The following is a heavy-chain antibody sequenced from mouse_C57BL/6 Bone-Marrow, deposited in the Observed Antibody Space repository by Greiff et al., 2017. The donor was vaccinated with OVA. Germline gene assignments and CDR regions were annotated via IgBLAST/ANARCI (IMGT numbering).Heavy chain of an antibody. Sequence: QVTLNESGPGLLKPSQTLSLTCSFSGFSLSTYGMGVGWIHQPSGNGLEWLAQTWWNDNKYYHTALKSRPTISKDTSNNHVFLKIASVDTSDTATYYCSRIGNYGKAVDYWGQGTTLTVSS. V-gene: IGHV8-11*01. D-gene: IGHD1-1*02. CDR1: GFSLSTYGMG. CDR2: TWWNDNK. J-gene: IGHJ2*01. CDR3: SRIGNYGKAVDY.